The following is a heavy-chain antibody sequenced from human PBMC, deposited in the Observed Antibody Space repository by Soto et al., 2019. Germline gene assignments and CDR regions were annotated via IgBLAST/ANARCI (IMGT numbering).Heavy chain of an antibody. CDR3: AKDPGDYYGSGSYYIVKYFQH. J-gene: IGHJ1*01. Sequence: GGSLRLSCAASGFTFSSYAMSWVRQAPGKGLEWVSAISGSGGSTYYADSVKGRFTISRDNSKNTLYLQMNSLRAEDTAVYYCAKDPGDYYGSGSYYIVKYFQHWGQGTLVTVSS. CDR1: GFTFSSYA. V-gene: IGHV3-23*01. D-gene: IGHD3-10*01. CDR2: ISGSGGST.